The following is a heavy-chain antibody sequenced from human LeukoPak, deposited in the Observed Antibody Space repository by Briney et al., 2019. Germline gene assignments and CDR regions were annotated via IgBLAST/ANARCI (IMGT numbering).Heavy chain of an antibody. J-gene: IGHJ5*02. D-gene: IGHD1-26*01. V-gene: IGHV4-59*01. CDR2: IYYSGST. Sequence: SETLSLTCTVSGGFMSGYYWSWIRQPPGKGLEWIGYIYYSGSTNYNPSLKSRVTISVDTSKNQFSLKLSSVTAADTAVYYCARVNGSYSDWFDPWGQGTLVTVSS. CDR1: GGFMSGYY. CDR3: ARVNGSYSDWFDP.